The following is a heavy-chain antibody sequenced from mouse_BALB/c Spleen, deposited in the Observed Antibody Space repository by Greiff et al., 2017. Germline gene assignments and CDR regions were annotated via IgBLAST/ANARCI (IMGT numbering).Heavy chain of an antibody. V-gene: IGHV1-18*01. CDR3: ARSKYGNYGSYAMDY. D-gene: IGHD2-10*02. CDR1: GYTFTEYT. Sequence: VQLKQSGPELVKPGASVKISCKTSGYTFTEYTMHWVKQSHGKSLEWIGGINPNNGGTSYNQKFKGKATLTVDKSSSTAYMELRSLTSEDSAVYYCARSKYGNYGSYAMDYWGQGTSGTVAA. J-gene: IGHJ4*01. CDR2: INPNNGGT.